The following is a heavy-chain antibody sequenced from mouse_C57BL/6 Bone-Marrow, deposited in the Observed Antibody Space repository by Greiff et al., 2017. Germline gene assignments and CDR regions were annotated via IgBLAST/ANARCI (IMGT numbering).Heavy chain of an antibody. D-gene: IGHD3-1*01. Sequence: QVQLQQSGPGLVQPSQCLSITCTVSGFSLTSYGVHWVRQSPGKGLEWLGVIWSGGRTDYNAAFITRLSNSTYNSKSQDFFKMNCLQADDTTSYYCARNRVGGFAYWGQGTLVTVSA. J-gene: IGHJ3*01. CDR1: GFSLTSYG. CDR2: IWSGGRT. CDR3: ARNRVGGFAY. V-gene: IGHV2-2*01.